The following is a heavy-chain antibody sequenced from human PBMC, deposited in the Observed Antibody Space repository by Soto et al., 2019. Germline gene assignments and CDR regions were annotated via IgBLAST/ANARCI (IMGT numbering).Heavy chain of an antibody. CDR2: ISYDGSNK. CDR1: GFTFSSYG. J-gene: IGHJ4*02. CDR3: AKDALLWFGELLSYFDY. D-gene: IGHD3-10*01. Sequence: GGSLRLSCAASGFTFSSYGMHWVRQAPGKGLEWVAVISYDGSNKYYADSVKGRFTISRDNSKNTLYLQMNSLRAEDTAVYYCAKDALLWFGELLSYFDYWGQGTLVTVSS. V-gene: IGHV3-30*18.